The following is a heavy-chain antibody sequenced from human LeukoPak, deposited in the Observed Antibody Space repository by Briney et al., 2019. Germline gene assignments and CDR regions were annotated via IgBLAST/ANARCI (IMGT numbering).Heavy chain of an antibody. D-gene: IGHD3-10*01. J-gene: IGHJ2*01. V-gene: IGHV4-38-2*02. CDR1: GYSISSGYY. CDR3: AREGSYYGSGSYYKSWYFDL. Sequence: PSETLSLTCTVSGYSISSGYYWGWIRQPPGKGLEWIGSIYQSGSAYYTPSLKSRVTISVDTSENQFSLKLSSVTAADTAVYYCAREGSYYGSGSYYKSWYFDLWGRGTLVTVSS. CDR2: IYQSGSA.